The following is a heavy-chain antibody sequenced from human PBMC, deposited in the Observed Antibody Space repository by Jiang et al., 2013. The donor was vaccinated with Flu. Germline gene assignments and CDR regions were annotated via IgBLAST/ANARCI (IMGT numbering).Heavy chain of an antibody. J-gene: IGHJ4*02. CDR2: INPSGGST. CDR1: GYTFTSYY. D-gene: IGHD6-19*01. Sequence: GAEVKKPGASVKVSCKASGYTFTSYYMHWVRQAPGQGLEWMGIINPSGGSTSYAQKFQGRVTMTRNTSISTAYMELSSLRSEDTAVYYCAIIAVAGFEDYWGQGTLVTVSS. CDR3: AIIAVAGFEDY. V-gene: IGHV1-46*01.